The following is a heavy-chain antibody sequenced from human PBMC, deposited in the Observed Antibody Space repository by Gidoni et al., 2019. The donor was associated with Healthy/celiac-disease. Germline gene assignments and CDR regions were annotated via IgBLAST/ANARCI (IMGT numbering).Heavy chain of an antibody. CDR3: ARDPRSRIVTDLFDY. Sequence: EVQLVESGGGWVKPGGSLSLSCSASGFTFSSYSMNWVRPAPGKGLEWVSYIISSSSTIYYADSVKGRFTISRDNAKNALYLQMTSLRAEDTAVYYCARDPRSRIVTDLFDYWGQGTLVTVSS. D-gene: IGHD2-15*01. V-gene: IGHV3-48*01. CDR2: IISSSSTI. J-gene: IGHJ4*02. CDR1: GFTFSSYS.